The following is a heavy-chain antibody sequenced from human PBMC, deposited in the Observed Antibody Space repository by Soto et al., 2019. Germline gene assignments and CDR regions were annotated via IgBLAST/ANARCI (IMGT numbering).Heavy chain of an antibody. Sequence: SETLSLTCTVSGASISYGDYAWSWIRQTPGKGLEWIGYINHLETTFYNPSFESRLTLSIDRAKNQFSLNLNSMSAADRAVYFCARGGGSDSFDYWGQGILVTVSS. CDR1: GASISYGDYA. CDR3: ARGGGSDSFDY. CDR2: INHLETT. D-gene: IGHD1-26*01. J-gene: IGHJ4*02. V-gene: IGHV4-30-2*01.